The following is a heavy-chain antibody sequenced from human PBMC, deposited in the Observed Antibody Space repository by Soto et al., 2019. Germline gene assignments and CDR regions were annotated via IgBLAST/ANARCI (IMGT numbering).Heavy chain of an antibody. D-gene: IGHD2-2*01. V-gene: IGHV1-69*02. J-gene: IGHJ3*01. CDR2: IIPMLTVT. CDR1: GGTFSTYT. Sequence: QVHLEQSGAEVKKPGSSVKVSCKAAGGTFSTYTLIWVRKAPGQGLEWMGRIIPMLTVTNSAQKFQGRVTLTADKSTSTAFMELTSLTSDDTAVYYCSIGSWSAETFDVWGQGTMVTVSS. CDR3: SIGSWSAETFDV.